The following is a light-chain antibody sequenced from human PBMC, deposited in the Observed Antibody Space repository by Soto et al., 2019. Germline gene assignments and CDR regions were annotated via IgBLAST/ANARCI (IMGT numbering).Light chain of an antibody. V-gene: IGLV2-23*01. Sequence: QSVLTQPASVSGSPGQSITISCTGTRSDVGSYNLVSWYQQHPGKAPKLMIYEGSERPSGVSNRFSGSKSGNTASLTISGLQAEDEADYYCCSYAGSSTYVFGTGTKLTVL. J-gene: IGLJ1*01. CDR1: RSDVGSYNL. CDR3: CSYAGSSTYV. CDR2: EGS.